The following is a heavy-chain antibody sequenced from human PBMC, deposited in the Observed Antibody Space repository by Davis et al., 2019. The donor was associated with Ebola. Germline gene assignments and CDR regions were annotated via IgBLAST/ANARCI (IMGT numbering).Heavy chain of an antibody. V-gene: IGHV1-2*02. CDR1: GYTFTGYY. J-gene: IGHJ4*02. D-gene: IGHD5-18*01. CDR3: ARDRGLVVDTALEGFDY. Sequence: ASVKVSCKASGYTFTGYYMHWVRQAPGQGLEWMGWINPNSGGTSYAQKFQGRVTMTRDTSTSTVYMELSSLRSEDTAVYYCARDRGLVVDTALEGFDYWGQGTLVTVSS. CDR2: INPNSGGT.